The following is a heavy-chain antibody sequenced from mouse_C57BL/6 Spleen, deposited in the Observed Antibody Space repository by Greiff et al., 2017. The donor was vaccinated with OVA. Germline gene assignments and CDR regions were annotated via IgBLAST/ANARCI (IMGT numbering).Heavy chain of an antibody. CDR1: GYTFTSYW. CDR2: IDPSDSYT. V-gene: IGHV1-59*01. CDR3: ARAMDY. J-gene: IGHJ4*01. Sequence: VQLQQPGAELVRPGTSVKLSCKASGYTFTSYWMHWVKQRPGQGLEWIGVIDPSDSYTNYNQKFKGKATLTVDTSSSTAYMQLSSLTSEDSAVYYCARAMDYWGQGTSVTVSS.